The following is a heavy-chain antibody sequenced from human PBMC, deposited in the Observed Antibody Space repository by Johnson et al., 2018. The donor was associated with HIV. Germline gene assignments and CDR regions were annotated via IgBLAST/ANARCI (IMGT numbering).Heavy chain of an antibody. CDR3: ATLNGHAFDI. J-gene: IGHJ3*02. CDR2: INWNRGST. V-gene: IGHV3-20*04. Sequence: VQLVESGGGLVQPGGSLRLSCTASGFTFDDYGMSWVRQAPGKGLEWVSGINWNRGSTGYADSLKGRFIISRDNAKNSLYLQMNSLRAEDTAVYYCATLNGHAFDIWGQGTMVTVSS. CDR1: GFTFDDYG.